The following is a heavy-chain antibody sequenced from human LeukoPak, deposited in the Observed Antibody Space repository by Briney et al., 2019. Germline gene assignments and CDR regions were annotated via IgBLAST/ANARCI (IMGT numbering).Heavy chain of an antibody. D-gene: IGHD3-10*01. V-gene: IGHV3-48*04. Sequence: TGGSLRLSCAASGFTFSAYSMNWVRQAPGKGLEWVSSITSSSTTMYYADSVKGRFTISRDNAKNSLYLQMNGLRAEDTAVYYCAKGTKDYGSGSHNFDFWGQGILVTVSS. CDR1: GFTFSAYS. CDR2: ITSSSTTM. J-gene: IGHJ4*02. CDR3: AKGTKDYGSGSHNFDF.